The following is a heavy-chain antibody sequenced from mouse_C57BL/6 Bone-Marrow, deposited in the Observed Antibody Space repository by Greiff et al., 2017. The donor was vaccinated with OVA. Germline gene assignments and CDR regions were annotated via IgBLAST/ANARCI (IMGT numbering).Heavy chain of an antibody. CDR3: ARYRDYGSSHYYFDY. CDR1: GYSITSDY. CDR2: ISYSGST. V-gene: IGHV3-8*01. D-gene: IGHD1-1*01. J-gene: IGHJ2*01. Sequence: EVKLQESGPGLAKPSQTLSLTCSVTGYSITSDYWNWIRKFPGNKLEYMGYISYSGSTYYNPSLKSRISITRDTSKNQYYLQLNSVTTEDTATDYCARYRDYGSSHYYFDYWGQGTTLTVSS.